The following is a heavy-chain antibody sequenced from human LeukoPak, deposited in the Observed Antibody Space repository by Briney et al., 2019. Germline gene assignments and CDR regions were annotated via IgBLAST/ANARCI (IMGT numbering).Heavy chain of an antibody. CDR3: ARGGPNSGGWTLDH. V-gene: IGHV1-8*01. Sequence: ASVKVSCKASGYTFTSYDINWVRQATGQGLEWMGWMNPNSGNTGYAQKFQGRVTFTRDTSASTAYMELSSLTSEDMAVFYCARGGPNSGGWTLDHWGQGTLVSVSS. J-gene: IGHJ4*02. D-gene: IGHD6-19*01. CDR1: GYTFTSYD. CDR2: MNPNSGNT.